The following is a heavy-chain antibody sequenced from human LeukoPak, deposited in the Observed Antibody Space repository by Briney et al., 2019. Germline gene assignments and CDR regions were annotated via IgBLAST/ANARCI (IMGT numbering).Heavy chain of an antibody. D-gene: IGHD5-18*01. CDR3: AKSGYSFLVDY. V-gene: IGHV4-39*01. CDR2: MSYSGTT. Sequence: SETLSLTCTVSGGSISSSGYYWGWIRQPPGKGLEWIASMSYSGTTYYNPSLKSRVTISVDTSKNGFSLKLSSVTAADTAVYYCAKSGYSFLVDYWGQGTLVTVPS. J-gene: IGHJ4*02. CDR1: GGSISSSGYY.